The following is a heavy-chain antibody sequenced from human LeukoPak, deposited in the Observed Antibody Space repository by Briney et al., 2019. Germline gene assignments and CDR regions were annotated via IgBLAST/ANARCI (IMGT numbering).Heavy chain of an antibody. D-gene: IGHD5-18*01. CDR2: ISYLSSHV. J-gene: IGHJ4*02. V-gene: IGHV3-21*01. Sequence: GGSLRLSCSASGLTFRDYDMNWVRQAPGKGLEWVSSISYLSSHVYYGDSVKGRFSISRDNAKNSLYLQMNSLGAEDTAIYYCRRAFPRLRTSSAGYLWGQGILVTVSS. CDR1: GLTFRDYD. CDR3: RRAFPRLRTSSAGYL.